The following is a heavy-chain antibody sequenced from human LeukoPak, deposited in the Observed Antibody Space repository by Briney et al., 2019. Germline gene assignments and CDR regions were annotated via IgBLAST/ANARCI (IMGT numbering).Heavy chain of an antibody. J-gene: IGHJ5*02. Sequence: PGGSLRLSCAASGFTFSDYYMSWIRQAPGKGLEWVSYISSSGSTIYYADSVKGRFTISRDNAKYSLYLHINSLRAEDTAVYYCARDGVYLDYVWGSYRPKTGDWFDPWGQGTLVTVSS. D-gene: IGHD3-16*02. V-gene: IGHV3-11*04. CDR1: GFTFSDYY. CDR3: ARDGVYLDYVWGSYRPKTGDWFDP. CDR2: ISSSGSTI.